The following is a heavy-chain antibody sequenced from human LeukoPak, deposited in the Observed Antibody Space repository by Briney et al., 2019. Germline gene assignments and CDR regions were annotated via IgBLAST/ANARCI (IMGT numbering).Heavy chain of an antibody. CDR2: IYSGGST. J-gene: IGHJ3*02. V-gene: IGHV3-53*01. Sequence: GGSLRLSCAASGFTVSSNYMSWVRQAPGKGLEWVSVIYSGGSTYYADSVTGRFTISRDNSKNTLYLQMNSLRAEDTAVYYCAGAGDSSGYYPYGVFDIWGQGTMVTVSS. D-gene: IGHD3-22*01. CDR3: AGAGDSSGYYPYGVFDI. CDR1: GFTVSSNY.